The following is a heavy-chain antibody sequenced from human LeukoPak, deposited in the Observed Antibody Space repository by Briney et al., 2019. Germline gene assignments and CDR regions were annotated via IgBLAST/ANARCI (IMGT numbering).Heavy chain of an antibody. CDR3: ARADWDTAMIDY. CDR1: GFTFSSYS. V-gene: IGHV3-21*01. D-gene: IGHD5-18*01. Sequence: GGSLRLSCAASGFTFSSYSMNWVRQAPRKGLEWVSSIGSSSSYIYYADSVKGRFTISRDNAKNSLYLQMNSLRAEDTAVYYCARADWDTAMIDYWGQGTLVTVSS. CDR2: IGSSSSYI. J-gene: IGHJ4*02.